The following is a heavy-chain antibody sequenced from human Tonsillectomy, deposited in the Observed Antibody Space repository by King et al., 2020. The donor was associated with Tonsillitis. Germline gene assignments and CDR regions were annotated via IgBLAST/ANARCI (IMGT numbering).Heavy chain of an antibody. CDR2: SIPIFSTT. CDR3: ARGPYGDYGGDYYYYYMDV. CDR1: GGTFSNYV. D-gene: IGHD4-17*01. Sequence: VQLVESGAEVKKPGSSVKVSCKASGGTFSNYVVSWVRQAPGQGLEWMGGSIPIFSTTNYAQKFKGRVTITADESTSTAYMELSSLRSEDTAVYYCARGPYGDYGGDYYYYYMDVWGKGTTVTVSS. V-gene: IGHV1-69*01. J-gene: IGHJ6*03.